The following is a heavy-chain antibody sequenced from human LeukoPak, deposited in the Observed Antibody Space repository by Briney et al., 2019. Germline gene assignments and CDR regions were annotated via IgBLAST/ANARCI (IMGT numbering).Heavy chain of an antibody. D-gene: IGHD6-19*01. CDR1: GGSISSYS. Sequence: PSETLSLTCTVSGGSISSYSRSWIRQPAGKGLEWIGRIHTSGSTNYDPSLKSRVTMTVDTSKNQFPLKLSSVTAADTAVYYCASESSSGWLYYFDYWGQGTLVTVSS. CDR3: ASESSSGWLYYFDY. CDR2: IHTSGST. V-gene: IGHV4-4*07. J-gene: IGHJ4*02.